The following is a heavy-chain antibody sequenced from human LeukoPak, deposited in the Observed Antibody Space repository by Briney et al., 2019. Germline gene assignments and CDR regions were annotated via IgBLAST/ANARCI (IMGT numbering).Heavy chain of an antibody. Sequence: SETLSLTCTVSGGSISSSSYYWGWIRQPPGKGPEWIGSIYYSGSTYHNPSLKSRVTISVDTSKNQFSLKLSSVTAADTAVYYCARHSITMVQGVPFDYWGQGTLVTVSS. V-gene: IGHV4-39*01. CDR2: IYYSGST. CDR1: GGSISSSSYY. J-gene: IGHJ4*02. CDR3: ARHSITMVQGVPFDY. D-gene: IGHD3-10*01.